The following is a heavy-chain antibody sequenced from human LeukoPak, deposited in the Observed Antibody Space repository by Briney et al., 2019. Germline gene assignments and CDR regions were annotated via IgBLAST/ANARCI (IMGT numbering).Heavy chain of an antibody. D-gene: IGHD1-26*01. Sequence: ASVKVSCKVSGYTLTELSMHWVRQAPGKGLEWMGGFDPEDGETIYAQKFQGRVTMTEDTSTGTAYMELSSLRSEDTAVYYCATVSRWELLGTLDYWGQGTLVTVSS. J-gene: IGHJ4*02. CDR1: GYTLTELS. V-gene: IGHV1-24*01. CDR2: FDPEDGET. CDR3: ATVSRWELLGTLDY.